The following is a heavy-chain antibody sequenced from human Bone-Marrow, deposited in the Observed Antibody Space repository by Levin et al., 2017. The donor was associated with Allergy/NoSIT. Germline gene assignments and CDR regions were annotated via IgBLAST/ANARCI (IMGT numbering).Heavy chain of an antibody. Sequence: AGGSLRLSCAASRFTFNTYAMHWVRQAPGKGLEWVAVMSYDGSSNYYADSVKGRFTISRDNSKNTLYLQMSSLRTEDTAVYYCARDRDCSSTSCYNAFDIWGQGTKFTVSS. V-gene: IGHV3-30-3*01. CDR3: ARDRDCSSTSCYNAFDI. D-gene: IGHD2-2*02. CDR2: MSYDGSSN. CDR1: RFTFNTYA. J-gene: IGHJ3*02.